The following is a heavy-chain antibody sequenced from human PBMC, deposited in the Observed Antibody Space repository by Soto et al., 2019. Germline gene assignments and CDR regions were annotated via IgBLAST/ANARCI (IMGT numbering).Heavy chain of an antibody. D-gene: IGHD3-3*01. CDR1: GFTFSSYW. J-gene: IGHJ4*02. CDR3: ARGENIRFLEWLLYNGLDY. Sequence: PGGSLRLSCAASGFTFSSYWMSWVRQAPGKGLEWVANIKQDGSEKYYVDSVKGRFTISRDNAKNSLYLQMNSLRAEDTAVYYSARGENIRFLEWLLYNGLDYWGQGTLVTVSS. V-gene: IGHV3-7*05. CDR2: IKQDGSEK.